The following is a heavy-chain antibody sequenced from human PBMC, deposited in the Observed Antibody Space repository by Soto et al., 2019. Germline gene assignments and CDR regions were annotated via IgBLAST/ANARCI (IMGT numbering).Heavy chain of an antibody. D-gene: IGHD2-15*01. CDR3: ATGGCCGGGSFYPTDYNFDS. V-gene: IGHV3-23*01. CDR2: VSGSGDST. CDR1: GFTFSSYA. J-gene: IGHJ4*02. Sequence: GGSLRLSCAASGFTFSSYAMNWVRQAPGKGLEWVSTVSGSGDSTYYADSVKGRFTISRGNSRSTLYLQMNSLRAEDTAVYYCATGGCCGGGSFYPTDYNFDSWGQGTLVTVSS.